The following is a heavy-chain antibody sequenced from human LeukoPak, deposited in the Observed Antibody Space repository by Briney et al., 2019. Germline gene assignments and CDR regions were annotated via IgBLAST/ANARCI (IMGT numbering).Heavy chain of an antibody. J-gene: IGHJ4*02. Sequence: ASVKVSCKASGYTFTGYYMHWVRQAPGQGLEWMGRINPNSGGTNYAQKFQGRVTMTRDTSISTAYMELSRLRSDDTAVYYCASTIDYYDSSGYFRDVDYWGQGTLVTVSS. CDR2: INPNSGGT. CDR3: ASTIDYYDSSGYFRDVDY. CDR1: GYTFTGYY. V-gene: IGHV1-2*06. D-gene: IGHD3-22*01.